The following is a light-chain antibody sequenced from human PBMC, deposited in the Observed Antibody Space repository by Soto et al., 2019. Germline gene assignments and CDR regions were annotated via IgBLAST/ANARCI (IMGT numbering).Light chain of an antibody. Sequence: DIQMTQSPSTLSASVGDRVTITCRASQTISSWLAWYQQKPGKDPKLLIYDASTLERGVPSRFIGSGSGTAYSLSISSRQPDDFSTYYCQQHDNYSPWTFGQGTKVDIK. V-gene: IGKV1-5*01. CDR3: QQHDNYSPWT. CDR1: QTISSW. J-gene: IGKJ1*01. CDR2: DAS.